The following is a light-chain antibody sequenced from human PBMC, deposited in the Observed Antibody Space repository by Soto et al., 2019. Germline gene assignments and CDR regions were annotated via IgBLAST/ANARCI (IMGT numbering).Light chain of an antibody. Sequence: LTQPASVSGSPGQSITISCTGTSSDVGAYNYVSWFQQHPGKAPKLLIYEVSNRPSGVSYRFSGSKSGSTASLTISGLQAEDEADYYCSSYTRSRTYVFGTGTKVTVL. V-gene: IGLV2-14*01. CDR1: SSDVGAYNY. CDR3: SSYTRSRTYV. J-gene: IGLJ1*01. CDR2: EVS.